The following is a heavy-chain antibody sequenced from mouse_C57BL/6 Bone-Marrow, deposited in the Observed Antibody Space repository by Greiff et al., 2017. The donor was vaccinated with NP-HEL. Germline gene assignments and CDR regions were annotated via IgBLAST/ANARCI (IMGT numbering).Heavy chain of an antibody. Sequence: EVQLVESGGDLVKPGGSLKLSCAASGFTFSSYGMSWVRQTPDKRLEWVATISSGGGYTYYTDSVKGRFTISRDNAKNTLYLQMSSLKSEDTAMYYCARVYGSSYPWFAYWGQGTLVTVSA. V-gene: IGHV5-6*01. CDR1: GFTFSSYG. CDR2: ISSGGGYT. CDR3: ARVYGSSYPWFAY. J-gene: IGHJ3*01. D-gene: IGHD1-1*01.